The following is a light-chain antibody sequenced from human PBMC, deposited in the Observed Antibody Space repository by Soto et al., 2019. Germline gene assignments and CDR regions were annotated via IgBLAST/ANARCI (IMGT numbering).Light chain of an antibody. J-gene: IGKJ1*01. CDR3: QQYNNWTPWT. CDR1: QSVNTN. CDR2: GAS. V-gene: IGKV3-15*01. Sequence: EIVMTQSPATLSVSPGESATLSCRASQSVNTNLAWFQQKPGQAPRLLIYGASTRATNIPARFSGSGSVTEFTLTISSLQSEDFAVYYCQQYNNWTPWTFGQGTKVEIK.